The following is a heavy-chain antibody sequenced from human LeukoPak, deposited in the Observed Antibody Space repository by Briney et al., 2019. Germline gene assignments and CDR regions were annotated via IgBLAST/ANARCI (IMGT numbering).Heavy chain of an antibody. CDR2: IYTSGST. D-gene: IGHD4-17*01. J-gene: IGHJ6*03. V-gene: IGHV4-4*07. CDR1: GGSISSYY. Sequence: SETLSPTCTVSGGSISSYYWSWIRQPAGKGLEWIGRIYTSGSTDYNPSLKSRVTMSVDTSKNQFSLKLSSVTAADTAVYYCARDDYGDYSSYYYYMDVWGKGTTVTISS. CDR3: ARDDYGDYSSYYYYMDV.